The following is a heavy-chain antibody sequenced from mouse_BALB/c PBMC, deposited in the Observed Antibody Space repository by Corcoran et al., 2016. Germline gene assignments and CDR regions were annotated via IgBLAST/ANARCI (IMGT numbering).Heavy chain of an antibody. CDR2: INTYTGEP. V-gene: IGHV9-1*02. CDR3: ARYNGNDAMDY. Sequence: QIQLVQSGPELKKPGETVKISCKASGYTFTNYGMNWVKQAPGKGLKWMGWINTYTGEPTYADDFKGRFAFSLETSASTAYLQINNLKNEDMATYFCARYNGNDAMDYWGQGTSVTVSS. J-gene: IGHJ4*01. CDR1: GYTFTNYG. D-gene: IGHD2-1*01.